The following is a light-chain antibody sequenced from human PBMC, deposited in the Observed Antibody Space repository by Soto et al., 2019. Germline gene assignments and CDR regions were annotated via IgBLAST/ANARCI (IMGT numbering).Light chain of an antibody. CDR3: CSYAGNYIRV. J-gene: IGLJ3*02. CDR2: DVA. V-gene: IGLV2-11*01. CDR1: SSDVGAYNY. Sequence: QSVLTQPRSVSGSPGQSVTISCTGTSSDVGAYNYVSWYQQHPGKAPRLIIYDVAKWPSGVPDRFSGSKSGNTASLTISGLQAEDEADYYCCSYAGNYIRVFGGGTKLTVL.